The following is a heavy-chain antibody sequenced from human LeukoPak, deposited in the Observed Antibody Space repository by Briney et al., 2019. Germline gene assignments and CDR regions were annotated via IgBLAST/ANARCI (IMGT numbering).Heavy chain of an antibody. D-gene: IGHD2-2*01. CDR1: GGSFSGYY. CDR3: ARGRTYCSSTSCKPHFDY. Sequence: SETLSLTCAVYGGSFSGYYWSWIRQPPVKGLEWIGEINHSGSTNYNPSLKSRVTISVDTSKNQFSLKLSSVTAADTAVYYCARGRTYCSSTSCKPHFDYWGQGTLVTVSS. J-gene: IGHJ4*02. V-gene: IGHV4-34*01. CDR2: INHSGST.